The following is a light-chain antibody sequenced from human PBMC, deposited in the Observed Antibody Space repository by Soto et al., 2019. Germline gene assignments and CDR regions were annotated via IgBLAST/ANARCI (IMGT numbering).Light chain of an antibody. Sequence: ETVMTQSPATLSVSPGEGVTLSCRASQSVNGNLAWYQQKPGQAPRLLIYGASTRATGIPAKFSSSGSGTEYTLTVNSLQCGVFAVYYCHQHNDWPPLTFGGGTKVEIK. CDR3: HQHNDWPPLT. CDR1: QSVNGN. V-gene: IGKV3-15*01. CDR2: GAS. J-gene: IGKJ4*01.